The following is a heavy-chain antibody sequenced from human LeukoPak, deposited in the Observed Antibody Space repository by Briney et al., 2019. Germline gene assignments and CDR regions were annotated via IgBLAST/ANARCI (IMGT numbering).Heavy chain of an antibody. V-gene: IGHV3-23*01. J-gene: IGHJ4*02. D-gene: IGHD3-10*01. CDR1: GFTFSSYA. Sequence: GGSLRLSCAASGFTFSSYAMSWVRQAPGKGLEWVSAISGSGGSTYYADSVKGRFTISRDNSKNTLYLQMNSLRAEDTAVYYCAKSGGSGSYYPDYFDYWGQGTLVTVSS. CDR2: ISGSGGST. CDR3: AKSGGSGSYYPDYFDY.